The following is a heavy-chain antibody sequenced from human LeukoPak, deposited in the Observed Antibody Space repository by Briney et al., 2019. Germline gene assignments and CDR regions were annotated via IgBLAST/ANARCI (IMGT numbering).Heavy chain of an antibody. CDR2: ISAYNGNT. J-gene: IGHJ5*02. CDR1: GYTFTSYG. V-gene: IGHV1-18*01. Sequence: ASVKVSCKASGYTFTSYGISWVRQAPGQGLEWMGWISAYNGNTNYAQKLQGRVTMTTDKSTSTAYMELSSLRSEDTAVYYCARVGDDILTGYLNWFDPWGQGTLVTVSS. CDR3: ARVGDDILTGYLNWFDP. D-gene: IGHD3-9*01.